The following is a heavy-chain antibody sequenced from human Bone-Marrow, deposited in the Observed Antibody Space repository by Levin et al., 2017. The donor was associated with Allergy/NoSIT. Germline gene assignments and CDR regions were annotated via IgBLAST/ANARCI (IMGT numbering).Heavy chain of an antibody. J-gene: IGHJ4*02. CDR2: IRSKAYGGTT. CDR1: GFTFGDYA. Sequence: GESLKISCTASGFTFGDYAMSWFRQAPGKGLEWVGFIRSKAYGGTTEYAASVKGRFIISRDDSKSIAYLQMDSLKTEDAAVYYCTRLSGYTYGSDFDYWGQGTLVTVSS. D-gene: IGHD5-18*01. CDR3: TRLSGYTYGSDFDY. V-gene: IGHV3-49*03.